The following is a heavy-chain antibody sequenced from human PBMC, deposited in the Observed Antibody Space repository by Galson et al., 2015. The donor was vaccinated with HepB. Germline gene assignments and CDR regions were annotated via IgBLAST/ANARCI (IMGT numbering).Heavy chain of an antibody. V-gene: IGHV3-33*01. Sequence: SLRLSCAASGFTFSSYGMHWVRQAPGKGLEWVAVIWYDGSNKYYADSVKGRFTISRDNSKNTLYLQMNSLRAEDTAVYYCARDPGGSGYPDAFDIWGQGTMVTVSS. CDR1: GFTFSSYG. CDR2: IWYDGSNK. D-gene: IGHD5-12*01. CDR3: ARDPGGSGYPDAFDI. J-gene: IGHJ3*02.